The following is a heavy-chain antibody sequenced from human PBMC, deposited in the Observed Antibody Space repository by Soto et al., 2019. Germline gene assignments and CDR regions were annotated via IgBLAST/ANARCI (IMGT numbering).Heavy chain of an antibody. CDR1: SSTLPKLG. D-gene: IGHD1-26*01. J-gene: IGHJ4*01. V-gene: IGHV1-18*01. Sequence: ASVKFSFKRSSSTLPKLGPIWVRQGPGQGLEWMGCISAYTANTNYAQKLQDRVTMTTDTSTSTAFLELRSLRSDDTAVYCCARENSGSYHRHFDDGGQGTLGT. CDR2: ISAYTANT. CDR3: ARENSGSYHRHFDD.